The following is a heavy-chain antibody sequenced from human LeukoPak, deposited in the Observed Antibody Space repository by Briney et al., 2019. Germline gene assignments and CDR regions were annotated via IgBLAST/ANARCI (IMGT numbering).Heavy chain of an antibody. CDR3: ARVGRYCSSTSCYTDY. CDR2: IIPIFGTA. CDR1: GGTFSSYA. J-gene: IGHJ4*02. Sequence: SVKVSCKASGGTFSSYAISWVRQAPGQGLEWMGGIIPIFGTANYAQKFQGRVTINGEESRSKAYMELSSLRSEDTAVYYCARVGRYCSSTSCYTDYWGQGTLVTVSS. D-gene: IGHD2-2*02. V-gene: IGHV1-69*13.